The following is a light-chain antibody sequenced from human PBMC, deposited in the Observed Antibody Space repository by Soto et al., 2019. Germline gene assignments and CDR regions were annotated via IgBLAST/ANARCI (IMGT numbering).Light chain of an antibody. J-gene: IGKJ4*01. CDR2: AAS. CDR1: QGIRNY. V-gene: IGKV1-27*01. Sequence: DIQLTQSPSSLSASVGDRVTFSCRASQGIRNYLAWYQQKPGKVPKLLISAASALQSGVPSRFSGSGSGTDFTLTITSLQPEDVASYYCQNYDRAPFTFGGGTKVEFK. CDR3: QNYDRAPFT.